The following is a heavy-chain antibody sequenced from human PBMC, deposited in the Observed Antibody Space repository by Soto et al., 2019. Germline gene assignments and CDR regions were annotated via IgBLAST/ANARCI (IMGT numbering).Heavy chain of an antibody. D-gene: IGHD4-4*01. CDR1: GFTFSSYW. J-gene: IGHJ4*02. CDR3: ARGYLSNLLDY. V-gene: IGHV3-7*01. CDR2: IKRDGSDK. Sequence: GGSLRLSCAASGFTFSSYWMTWVRQAPGKGLEWVANIKRDGSDKNYVDSVKGRFTISRDNAKNSLYLQMNSLRAEDTAVYYCARGYLSNLLDYWGQGTLVTVSS.